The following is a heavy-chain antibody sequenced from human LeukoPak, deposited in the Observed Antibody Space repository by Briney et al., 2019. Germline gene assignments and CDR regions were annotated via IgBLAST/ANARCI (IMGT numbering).Heavy chain of an antibody. Sequence: SETLSLTCTVSGGSISSGGYYRSWIRQHPGKGLEWIGYIYYSGSTYYNPSLKSRVTISADTSKNQFSLKLSSVTAADTAVYFCARARSAAGNFDFWGQGTLVTVSS. CDR2: IYYSGST. D-gene: IGHD6-13*01. J-gene: IGHJ4*02. CDR3: ARARSAAGNFDF. V-gene: IGHV4-31*03. CDR1: GGSISSGGYY.